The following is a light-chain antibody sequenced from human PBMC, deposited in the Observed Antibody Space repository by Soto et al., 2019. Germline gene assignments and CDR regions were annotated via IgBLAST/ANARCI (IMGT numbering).Light chain of an antibody. CDR2: GAS. CDR1: QTVGTN. V-gene: IGKV3-15*01. J-gene: IGKJ3*01. Sequence: EVVLTQSPATLSVSPGERATLSCRASQTVGTNLAWYQQRPGQAPRLLIYGASTRATGIPARFSGSGSGSEFTLTISSLQYDDFAVYYCQQYNKWPLFTFGPGTRVDNK. CDR3: QQYNKWPLFT.